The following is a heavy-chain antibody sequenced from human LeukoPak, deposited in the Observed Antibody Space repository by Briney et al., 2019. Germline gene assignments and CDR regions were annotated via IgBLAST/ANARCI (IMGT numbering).Heavy chain of an antibody. D-gene: IGHD1-26*01. CDR2: VYASGST. CDR1: GVSFSSYY. V-gene: IGHV4-4*07. J-gene: IGHJ4*02. Sequence: SETLSLTCIVSGVSFSSYYLSWIRQSAGKGLEYIGRVYASGSTDYSPSVQSRVTMSVDTSKNQFSLKLTSVTGADTAIYYCASDGAATFSDYWGQGTLVTVSS. CDR3: ASDGAATFSDY.